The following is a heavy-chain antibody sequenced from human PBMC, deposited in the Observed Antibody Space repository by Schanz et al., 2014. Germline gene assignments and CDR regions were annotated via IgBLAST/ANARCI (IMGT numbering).Heavy chain of an antibody. Sequence: EVQLVESGGGLVQPGGCLRLSCVASGFTFNNYWMSWVRQVPGKGLEWVANIKQDGSEKYYVDSVKGRFTISRDNAKNSLYLQMNSLRAEDTSVYYCASPYRYCGGDCYINWGQGTLVTVSS. CDR1: GFTFNNYW. V-gene: IGHV3-7*01. CDR3: ASPYRYCGGDCYIN. CDR2: IKQDGSEK. J-gene: IGHJ4*02. D-gene: IGHD2-21*01.